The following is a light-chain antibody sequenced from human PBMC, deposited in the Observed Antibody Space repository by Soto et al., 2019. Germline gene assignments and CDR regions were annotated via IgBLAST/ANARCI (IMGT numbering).Light chain of an antibody. J-gene: IGKJ5*01. CDR2: DTS. Sequence: ETVITQSPGTLSVSLGERATLSCRASQSVSIHLAWYQQKRGQAPRLLIYDTSTRATGIPARFSGSGSGTEFTLTISSLQSEDFAVYYCQQYSNWPPITFGQGTRLEIK. CDR3: QQYSNWPPIT. CDR1: QSVSIH. V-gene: IGKV3-15*01.